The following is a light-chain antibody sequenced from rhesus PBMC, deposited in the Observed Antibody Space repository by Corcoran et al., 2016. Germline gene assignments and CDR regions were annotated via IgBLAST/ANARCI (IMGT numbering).Light chain of an antibody. Sequence: DIQMTQSPSSLSASVGDTVTITCRASQGISSYLNWFQQKPGKAPELLIYKASMLQSGVPSRFSGSGSGTDFTLTISSLPSEDFATYYCQQYSSSPWTFGQGTKVEIK. V-gene: IGKV1-22*01. CDR3: QQYSSSPWT. J-gene: IGKJ1*01. CDR1: QGISSY. CDR2: KAS.